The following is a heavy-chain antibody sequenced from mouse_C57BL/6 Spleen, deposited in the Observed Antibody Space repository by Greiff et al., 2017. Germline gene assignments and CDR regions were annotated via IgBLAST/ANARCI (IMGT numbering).Heavy chain of an antibody. Sequence: EVKLMESEGGLVQPGSSMKLSCTASGFTFSDYYMAWVRQVPEKGLEWVANINYDGSSTYYLDSLKSRFIISRDNAKNILYLQMSSLKSEDTATYYCARDSSLGRYWYFDVWGTGTTVTVSS. CDR3: ARDSSLGRYWYFDV. CDR2: INYDGSST. V-gene: IGHV5-16*01. CDR1: GFTFSDYY. D-gene: IGHD4-1*01. J-gene: IGHJ1*03.